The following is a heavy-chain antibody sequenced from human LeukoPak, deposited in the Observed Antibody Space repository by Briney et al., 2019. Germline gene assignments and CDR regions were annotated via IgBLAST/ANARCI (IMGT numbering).Heavy chain of an antibody. CDR1: GYTFTNYG. CDR2: ISAFNGEI. D-gene: IGHD3-16*01. V-gene: IGHV1-18*01. CDR3: TRGASTAYSGDY. Sequence: ASVTISCKASGYTFTNYGINWVRQAPGQGLGWMGWISAFNGEIYLAQRSQGRVSMTTDTTTDTVYMELKSLRSDDTAVYFCTRGASTAYSGDYWGQGTLVTVSS. J-gene: IGHJ4*02.